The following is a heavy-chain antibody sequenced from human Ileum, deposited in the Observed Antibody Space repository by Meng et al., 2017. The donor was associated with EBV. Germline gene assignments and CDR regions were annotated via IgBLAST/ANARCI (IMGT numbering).Heavy chain of an antibody. Sequence: QVDLVGSGGGVVQPGRSLRLSCTGSGFTFSSHGMHWVRQAPGRGLEWVGLIWYDGSDEFYSDSVKGRFTISRDNSKNTVYLQMESLRVEDTAVYYCARQVPHDLWGQGTLVTVSS. CDR1: GFTFSSHG. V-gene: IGHV3-33*01. CDR2: IWYDGSDE. J-gene: IGHJ5*02. CDR3: ARQVPHDL. D-gene: IGHD4/OR15-4a*01.